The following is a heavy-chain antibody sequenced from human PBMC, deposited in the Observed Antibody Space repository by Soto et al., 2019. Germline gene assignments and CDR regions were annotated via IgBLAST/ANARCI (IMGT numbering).Heavy chain of an antibody. J-gene: IGHJ4*02. CDR1: GFTFSSYA. Sequence: GGSLRLSCAASGFTFSSYAMHWVRQAPGKGLEWVAVISYDGSNKYYADSVKGRFTISRDNSKNTLYLQMNSLRAEDTAVYYCARDHEVMVRGVRTLVDYWGQGTLVTVSS. CDR3: ARDHEVMVRGVRTLVDY. CDR2: ISYDGSNK. V-gene: IGHV3-30-3*01. D-gene: IGHD3-10*01.